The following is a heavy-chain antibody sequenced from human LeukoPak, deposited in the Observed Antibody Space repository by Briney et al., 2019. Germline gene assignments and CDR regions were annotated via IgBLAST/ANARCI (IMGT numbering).Heavy chain of an antibody. Sequence: GASLKISCKGSGYSFTSYWIGWVRQMPEKGLEWMGIIQPGDSDTRYSPSFQGQVTISADKSISTVYLQWSTLKASDTAMYYCARPLLGSSLGGYGYWGQGTLVTVSS. D-gene: IGHD5-12*01. CDR1: GYSFTSYW. V-gene: IGHV5-51*01. J-gene: IGHJ4*02. CDR2: IQPGDSDT. CDR3: ARPLLGSSLGGYGY.